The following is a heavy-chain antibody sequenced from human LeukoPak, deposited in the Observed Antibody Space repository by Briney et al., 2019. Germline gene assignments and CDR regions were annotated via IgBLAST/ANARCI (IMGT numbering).Heavy chain of an antibody. CDR3: ARGIVVVTAIRYYYYYMDV. D-gene: IGHD2-21*02. Sequence: ASVKVSCKASGYTFTSYDINWVRQATGQGLEWMGWMNPNSGNTGYAQKSQGRVTITGNASISTAYMELSSLRSEDTAVYYCARGIVVVTAIRYYYYYMDVWGKGTTVTVSS. CDR1: GYTFTSYD. V-gene: IGHV1-8*03. J-gene: IGHJ6*03. CDR2: MNPNSGNT.